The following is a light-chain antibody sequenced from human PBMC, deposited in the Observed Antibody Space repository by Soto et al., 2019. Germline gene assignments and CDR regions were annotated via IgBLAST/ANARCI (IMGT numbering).Light chain of an antibody. CDR3: MQVLQIPVT. J-gene: IGKJ3*01. Sequence: DIVVTQSPLSLPVTPGEPASISCRSSQSLLHSDGYNYLDWYLQKPGQSPQLLIQLGSMRASGVPDRFSGSVSGTDFTLKISRVEAVDVGVYYCMQVLQIPVTFGPGTKVDI. CDR2: LGS. V-gene: IGKV2-28*01. CDR1: QSLLHSDGYNY.